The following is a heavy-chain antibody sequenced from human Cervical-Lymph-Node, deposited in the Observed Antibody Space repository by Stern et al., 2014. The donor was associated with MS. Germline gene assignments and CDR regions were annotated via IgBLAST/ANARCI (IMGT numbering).Heavy chain of an antibody. CDR3: AKGEASSITIAGTGIDY. CDR1: GFTFDDYA. D-gene: IGHD6-13*01. Sequence: EVQLVESGGGLVQPGRSLRLSCAVSGFTFDDYAMHWVRQAPGKGLEWASGVSWNSDTIDYAESVKGRFTISRDNAKNSLYLRMSSLRAEDTAFYFCAKGEASSITIAGTGIDYWGQGTLVTVS. V-gene: IGHV3-9*01. CDR2: VSWNSDTI. J-gene: IGHJ4*02.